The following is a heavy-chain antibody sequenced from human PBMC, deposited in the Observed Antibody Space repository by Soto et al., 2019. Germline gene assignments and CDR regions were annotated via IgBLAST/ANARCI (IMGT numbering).Heavy chain of an antibody. CDR2: INPNGGST. CDR3: ARGLYSGDK. CDR1: GYIFTNYC. J-gene: IGHJ4*02. V-gene: IGHV1-46*01. Sequence: QVRLVQSGAEVKKPGASVKVSCKASGYIFTNYCIHWVRQAPGQGLEWMAIINPNGGSTNCAQEFQGRITLTRDTSMSTVYMDLSSLTSEDTAVYYCARGLYSGDKWGQGTLVTVSS. D-gene: IGHD2-21*01.